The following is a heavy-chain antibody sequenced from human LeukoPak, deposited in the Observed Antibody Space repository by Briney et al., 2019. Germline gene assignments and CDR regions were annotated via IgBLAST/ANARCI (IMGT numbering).Heavy chain of an antibody. V-gene: IGHV3-23*01. Sequence: PGGSLRLSCAASGFSVINNYVTWVRQAPGKGLEWVSAISGSGGSTYYADSVKGRFTISRDNSKNTLYLQMNSLRAEDTAVYYCAKSGVAVAEGPFDYWGQGTLVTVSS. D-gene: IGHD6-19*01. CDR1: GFSVINNY. CDR3: AKSGVAVAEGPFDY. CDR2: ISGSGGST. J-gene: IGHJ4*02.